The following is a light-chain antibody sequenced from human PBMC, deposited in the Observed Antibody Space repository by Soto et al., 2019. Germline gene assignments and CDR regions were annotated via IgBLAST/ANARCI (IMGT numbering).Light chain of an antibody. Sequence: DIQMTXSPSSLSASXXXXXTITCRASQSISNYLNWYQQKPGKAPKLLIYAASTLQSGVPSRFSGSGSGTDFTLTISSLQPEDFATYYCQQSYSTPPDTFGQGTNLEIK. CDR1: QSISNY. CDR2: AAS. CDR3: QQSYSTPPDT. V-gene: IGKV1-39*01. J-gene: IGKJ2*01.